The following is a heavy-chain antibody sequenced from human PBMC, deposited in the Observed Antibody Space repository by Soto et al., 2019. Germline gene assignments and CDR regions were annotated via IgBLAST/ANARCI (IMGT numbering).Heavy chain of an antibody. CDR3: AKEQLAMTVVVADYCDS. Sequence: QVQLVESGGGVVQPGKSLRLSCAASGFTFSTYGIHWVRQAPGKGLEWVALISYDGGSKYYGDSVKGRFIISRDNSHNTVSLQMNSLRADDTAVYFCAKEQLAMTVVVADYCDSWGKGPLVTVSS. J-gene: IGHJ4*02. CDR1: GFTFSTYG. CDR2: ISYDGGSK. D-gene: IGHD3-22*01. V-gene: IGHV3-30*18.